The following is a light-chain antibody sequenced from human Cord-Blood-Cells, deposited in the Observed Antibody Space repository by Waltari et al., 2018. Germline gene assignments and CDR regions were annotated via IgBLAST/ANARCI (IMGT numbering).Light chain of an antibody. J-gene: IGLJ3*02. CDR1: SSDVGSYNL. V-gene: IGLV2-23*01. Sequence: QSALTQPASVSGSPGQSITISCTGTSSDVGSYNLVSWYQQHPGKAPKLMIYEGSKRPSGVSNRFSGSKSGNTASLTISGLQAEDEADYYCCSYAGSSTSVFGGETKLTVL. CDR2: EGS. CDR3: CSYAGSSTSV.